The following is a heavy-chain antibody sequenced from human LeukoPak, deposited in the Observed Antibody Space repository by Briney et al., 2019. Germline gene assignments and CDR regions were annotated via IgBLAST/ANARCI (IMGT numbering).Heavy chain of an antibody. CDR3: ARDDSGYGDAFDI. CDR2: ISSSSSYI. D-gene: IGHD5-12*01. J-gene: IGHJ3*02. Sequence: GGSLRLSCAASGFTFSSYSMNWVRQAPGKGLEWVSSISSSSSYIYCADSVKGRFTISRDNAKNSLYLQMNSLRAEDTAVYYCARDDSGYGDAFDIWGQGTMVTVSS. CDR1: GFTFSSYS. V-gene: IGHV3-21*01.